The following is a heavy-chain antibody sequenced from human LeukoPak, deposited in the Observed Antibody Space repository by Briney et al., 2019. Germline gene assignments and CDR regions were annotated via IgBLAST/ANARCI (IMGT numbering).Heavy chain of an antibody. Sequence: SETLSLTCTVSGASISSHHWSWIRQPAGKGLEWIGRIYNTGSTSYNPSLKSRVTMSVDTSKNQFSLNLSSVTAADTAVYYCARVSQGLGKFDPWGQGTLVTVSS. CDR2: IYNTGST. D-gene: IGHD3-16*01. J-gene: IGHJ5*02. CDR1: GASISSHH. V-gene: IGHV4-4*07. CDR3: ARVSQGLGKFDP.